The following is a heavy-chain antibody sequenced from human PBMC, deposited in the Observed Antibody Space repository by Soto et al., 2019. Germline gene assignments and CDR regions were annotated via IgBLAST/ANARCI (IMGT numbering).Heavy chain of an antibody. D-gene: IGHD3-3*01. CDR2: IKSDGSS. J-gene: IGHJ5*02. Sequence: QVKVVESGGGVVQTGGSRRLSCAASGFRFSSYAMHWVRQAPGKGLEWVAVIKSDGSSYYTDSVKGRFTVSRDNSRNTLYLQMINVRPDDPAVYYCAKPHSSLEWPPFGPWGHGTLVTVSS. CDR3: AKPHSSLEWPPFGP. V-gene: IGHV3-30*18. CDR1: GFRFSSYA.